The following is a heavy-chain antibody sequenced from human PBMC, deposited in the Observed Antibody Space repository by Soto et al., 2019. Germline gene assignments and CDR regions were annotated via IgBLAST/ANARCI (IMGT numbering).Heavy chain of an antibody. Sequence: SQTLSLTXAXSGDRFSRNGAAWNWIRHSXSRGXXGLGRXYYRSKWYNDYAVSVKSRITINPDTSKNQFSLQLNSVTPEDTAVYYCARDLTGWHFDYWGQGTLVTVSS. J-gene: IGHJ4*02. CDR3: ARDLTGWHFDY. D-gene: IGHD3-9*01. CDR2: XYYRSKWYN. CDR1: GDRFSRNGAA. V-gene: IGHV6-1*01.